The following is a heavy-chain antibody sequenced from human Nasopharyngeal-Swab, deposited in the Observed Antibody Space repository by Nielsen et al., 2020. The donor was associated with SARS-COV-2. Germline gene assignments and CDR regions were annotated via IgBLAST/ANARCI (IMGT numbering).Heavy chain of an antibody. Sequence: WIRQPPGKGLEWIGSIYYSGSTYYNPSLKSRVTISVDTSKNQFSLKLSSVTAADTAVYYRARPILGAGDVWGKGTTVPSPQ. D-gene: IGHD3-16*01. J-gene: IGHJ6*04. V-gene: IGHV4-39*01. CDR3: ARPILGAGDV. CDR2: IYYSGST.